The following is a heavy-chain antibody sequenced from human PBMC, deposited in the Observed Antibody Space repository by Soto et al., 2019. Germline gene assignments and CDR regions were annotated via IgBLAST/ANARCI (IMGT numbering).Heavy chain of an antibody. CDR3: AREVRSSCLYPYDYNYNDTDF. CDR2: IWYDGSNK. J-gene: IGHJ6*02. Sequence: PGGSLRLSCAASGFTFSSYGMHWVRQAPGKGLEWVAVIWYDGSNKYYADSVKGRFTISRDNSKNTLYLQMNSLRAEDTAVYYCAREVRSSCLYPYDYNYNDTDFRGQG. CDR1: GFTFSSYG. V-gene: IGHV3-33*01. D-gene: IGHD6-13*01.